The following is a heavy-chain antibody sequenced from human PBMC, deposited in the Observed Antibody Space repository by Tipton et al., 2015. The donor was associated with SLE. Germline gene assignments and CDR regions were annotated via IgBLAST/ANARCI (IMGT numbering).Heavy chain of an antibody. V-gene: IGHV4-34*01. CDR3: ARLEYCSGGSCQHDY. J-gene: IGHJ4*02. CDR1: GGSFSGYA. Sequence: TLSLTCAVSGGSFSGYAWSWIRQSPGKRLEWIGEISHSGSANYNPSLKSRGTISLDMSKHQFSLNLNSVTAADTAMYYCARLEYCSGGSCQHDYWGQGTLVTVSS. D-gene: IGHD2-15*01. CDR2: ISHSGSA.